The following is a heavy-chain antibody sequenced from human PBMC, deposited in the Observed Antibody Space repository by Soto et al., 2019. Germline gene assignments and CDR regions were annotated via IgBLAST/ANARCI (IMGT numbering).Heavy chain of an antibody. CDR2: TNTGNGNT. V-gene: IGHV1-3*04. Sequence: GASVKVSCKASGYSFTTHAMIWVRQAPGQRPEWMGWTNTGNGNTRYSPKFQGRVNITRDTSASTAYMELSSLKSEDTAVYYCARGEQLYHYYYGMDVWGQGSTVTVS. D-gene: IGHD3-10*01. CDR3: ARGEQLYHYYYGMDV. J-gene: IGHJ6*02. CDR1: GYSFTTHA.